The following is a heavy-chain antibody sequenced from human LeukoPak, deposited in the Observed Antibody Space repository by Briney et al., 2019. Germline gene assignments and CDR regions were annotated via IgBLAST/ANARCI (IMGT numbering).Heavy chain of an antibody. Sequence: GGSLRLSCAASGFTFSSYWMSWVRRAPGKGLEWVANIKQDESEKYYVDSVKGRYTISRDNAKNSLYLQMNSLRAEDTAVYYCVRGGTSGWDWYFDLWGRGTLVTVSS. CDR1: GFTFSSYW. CDR2: IKQDESEK. D-gene: IGHD6-19*01. CDR3: VRGGTSGWDWYFDL. V-gene: IGHV3-7*01. J-gene: IGHJ2*01.